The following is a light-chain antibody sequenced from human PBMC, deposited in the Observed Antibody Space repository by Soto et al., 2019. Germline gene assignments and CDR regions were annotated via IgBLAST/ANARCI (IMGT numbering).Light chain of an antibody. Sequence: DIQMTQSPSSLSASVGDRVTITCQASQDISNYLNWYQQKPGKAPKLLIYDASNLETGVPSRFSGSGSGTDFTSTISSLQPEDIAASYCQQYDNLPFTFGPGTKVDIK. J-gene: IGKJ3*01. CDR2: DAS. CDR3: QQYDNLPFT. CDR1: QDISNY. V-gene: IGKV1-33*01.